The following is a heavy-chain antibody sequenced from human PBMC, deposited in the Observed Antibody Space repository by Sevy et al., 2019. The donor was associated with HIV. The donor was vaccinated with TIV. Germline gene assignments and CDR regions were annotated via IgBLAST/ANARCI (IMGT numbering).Heavy chain of an antibody. CDR2: IRYDGSDK. V-gene: IGHV3-30*02. CDR1: GFTFSNFG. D-gene: IGHD6-13*01. J-gene: IGHJ4*02. Sequence: GGSLRLSCTASGFTFSNFGMHWVRQVPGKGLEWVTFIRYDGSDKYYAASVKGRFTISRDDSNNTLYLQMDSLRPEDTAIYYCAKDLAGPGSRYFDFWGQGAPVTVS. CDR3: AKDLAGPGSRYFDF.